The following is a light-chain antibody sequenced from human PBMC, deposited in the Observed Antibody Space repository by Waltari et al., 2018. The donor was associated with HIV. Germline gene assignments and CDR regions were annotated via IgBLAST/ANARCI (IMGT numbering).Light chain of an antibody. CDR3: CSCAGSSNWV. Sequence: QSALTQPASVSGSPGQSITISCTGSSRDVGSYNLVSWYQQHPGKAPKLMIYEGIKRPSGVSNRFSGSKSGNTASLTISGLQADDEADYYCCSCAGSSNWVFGGGPKLTVL. J-gene: IGLJ3*02. V-gene: IGLV2-23*01. CDR2: EGI. CDR1: SRDVGSYNL.